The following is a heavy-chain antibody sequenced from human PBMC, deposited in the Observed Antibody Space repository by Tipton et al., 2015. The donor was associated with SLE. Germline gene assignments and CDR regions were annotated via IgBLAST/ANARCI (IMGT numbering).Heavy chain of an antibody. V-gene: IGHV4-31*03. CDR2: IYYTGST. D-gene: IGHD3-10*01. Sequence: TLSLTCTVSGASISSGTYYWSWIRQHPGKGLEWIGYIYYTGSTYYNPSPKSRATISVDTSKNQFSLNLTSMTAADTAVYYCAIRGMGNSGSYYEPDHFGYWGQGILVTVSS. CDR1: GASISSGTYY. CDR3: AIRGMGNSGSYYEPDHFGY. J-gene: IGHJ4*02.